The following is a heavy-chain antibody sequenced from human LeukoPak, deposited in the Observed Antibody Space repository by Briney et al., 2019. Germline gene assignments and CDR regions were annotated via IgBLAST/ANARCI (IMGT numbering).Heavy chain of an antibody. CDR1: GFTLSRYW. J-gene: IGHJ4*02. CDR2: IREDGSEK. CDR3: ARDYTGGWNDY. V-gene: IGHV3-7*01. Sequence: SGGSLRLSCAAAGFTLSRYWMSWVRQAKGKGLECVAKIREDGSEKHYVDSVKGRFIISRDNAKNSLYLQMNSLRAEDTAVYYCARDYTGGWNDYWGQGTLVTVSS. D-gene: IGHD7-27*01.